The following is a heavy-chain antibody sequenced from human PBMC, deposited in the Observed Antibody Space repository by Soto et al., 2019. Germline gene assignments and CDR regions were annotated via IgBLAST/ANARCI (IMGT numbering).Heavy chain of an antibody. CDR2: ISSNGGST. V-gene: IGHV3-64D*08. CDR3: VKGGPGTIFTPGPYGMDV. J-gene: IGHJ6*02. D-gene: IGHD3-3*01. Sequence: GGSLRLSCSASGFTFSSYAMHWVRQAPGKGLEYVSAISSNGGSTYYADSVKGRFTISRDNSKNTLYLQMSSLRAEDTAVYYCVKGGPGTIFTPGPYGMDVWGQGTTVTVSS. CDR1: GFTFSSYA.